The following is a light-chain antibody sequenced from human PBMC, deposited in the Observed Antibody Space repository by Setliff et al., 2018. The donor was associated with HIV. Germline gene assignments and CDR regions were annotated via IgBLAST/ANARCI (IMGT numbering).Light chain of an antibody. CDR1: SSNIGAGYN. Sequence: QSVLTPPPSVSGAPGQRVTISCTGSSSNIGAGYNVHWYQVCPGKAPKVVPYGNIIRPSGVPDRFSGSKSGTSASLTITGLQAEDEADYYCQTYDSSLVLFGGGTKVTVL. CDR2: GNI. J-gene: IGLJ2*01. V-gene: IGLV1-40*01. CDR3: QTYDSSLVL.